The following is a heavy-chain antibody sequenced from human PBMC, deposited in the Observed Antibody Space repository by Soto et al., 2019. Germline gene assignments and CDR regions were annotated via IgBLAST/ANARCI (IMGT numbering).Heavy chain of an antibody. D-gene: IGHD4-17*01. Sequence: SVKLSCKAPVGPFSRYAISWVRQAPGQGLEWSGGIIPIFGTANYAQKFQGRVTITADESTSTAYMELSSLRSEDTAVYYCARPPAHGDYYYYGMDVWGQGTTVT. CDR3: ARPPAHGDYYYYGMDV. CDR2: IIPIFGTA. J-gene: IGHJ6*02. CDR1: VGPFSRYA. V-gene: IGHV1-69*13.